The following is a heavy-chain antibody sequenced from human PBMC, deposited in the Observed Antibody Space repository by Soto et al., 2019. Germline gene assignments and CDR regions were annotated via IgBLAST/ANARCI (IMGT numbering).Heavy chain of an antibody. CDR2: ISYDGSNK. CDR3: ARDLSVDY. CDR1: GFTFSNYG. Sequence: ESGGGVVQPGRSLRLSCAASGFTFSNYGMHWVRQAPGKGLEWVAVISYDGSNKYYVDSVKGRFTISRDNSKNTLYLQMNSLRVEDTAVYYCARDLSVDYWGQGTLVTVSS. V-gene: IGHV3-30*03. J-gene: IGHJ4*01.